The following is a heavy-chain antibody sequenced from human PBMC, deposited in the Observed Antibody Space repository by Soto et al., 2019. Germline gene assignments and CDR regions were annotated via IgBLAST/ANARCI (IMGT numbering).Heavy chain of an antibody. CDR3: ARDRAEYCSSTSCYPFDY. Sequence: ASVKVSCKASGYTFTSYGISWVRQAPGQGLEWMGWISAYNGNTNYAQKLQGRVTMTTDTSTSTAYMELRSLRSDDTAVYYCARDRAEYCSSTSCYPFDYWGQGTLVTVSS. J-gene: IGHJ4*02. CDR2: ISAYNGNT. D-gene: IGHD2-2*01. V-gene: IGHV1-18*01. CDR1: GYTFTSYG.